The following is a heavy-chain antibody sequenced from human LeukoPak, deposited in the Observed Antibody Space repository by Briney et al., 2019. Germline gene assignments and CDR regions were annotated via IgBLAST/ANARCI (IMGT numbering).Heavy chain of an antibody. Sequence: KASETLSLTCTVSGDSISSGNYYWPWIRQPAGKGLEWIARIYTSGSTNYNPSLKSRVTISVDTTKNQFSLKLSSVTAADTAVYYCATLGYSYGTDYWGQGTLVTVSS. J-gene: IGHJ4*02. CDR3: ATLGYSYGTDY. CDR2: IYTSGST. V-gene: IGHV4-61*02. CDR1: GDSISSGNYY. D-gene: IGHD5-18*01.